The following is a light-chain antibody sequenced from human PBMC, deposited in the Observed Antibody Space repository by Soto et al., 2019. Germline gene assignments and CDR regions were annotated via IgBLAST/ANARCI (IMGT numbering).Light chain of an antibody. CDR1: QDISNY. J-gene: IGKJ4*01. Sequence: DIQMTQSPSSLSASVGDRVTITCQASQDISNYLNWYQQKPGKAPKLLIYDASNLETGVPSRFSGSGSGTEFTFTISILQPEDSATYYCQQYDNLPPRLTFGGGTKVEIK. CDR3: QQYDNLPPRLT. CDR2: DAS. V-gene: IGKV1-33*01.